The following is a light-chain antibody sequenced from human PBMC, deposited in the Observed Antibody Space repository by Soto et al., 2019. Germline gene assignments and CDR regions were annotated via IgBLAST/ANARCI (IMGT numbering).Light chain of an antibody. Sequence: DIQMTQSPSSLSASVGDRVTITXQXSQDIKNYLNWYQQKSGKAPKLLIYDASDLETGVPSRFSGSGSGTDFTFTINSLQPEDIATYYCQQYDNLPLTFGGGTKVDIK. V-gene: IGKV1-33*01. CDR3: QQYDNLPLT. CDR2: DAS. J-gene: IGKJ4*01. CDR1: QDIKNY.